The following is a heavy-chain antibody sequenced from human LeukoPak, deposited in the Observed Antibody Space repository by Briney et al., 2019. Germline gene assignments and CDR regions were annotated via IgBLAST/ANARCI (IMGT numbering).Heavy chain of an antibody. J-gene: IGHJ5*02. D-gene: IGHD6-13*01. V-gene: IGHV4-34*01. CDR2: IYYSGST. CDR1: GGSFSGYY. Sequence: SETLSLTCAVYGGSFSGYYWSWIRQPPGKGLEWIGGIYYSGSTNYNPSLKSRVTISVNTSKNQFSLKLSSVTAADTAVYYCARDKAGAAASWFDPWGQGTLVTVSS. CDR3: ARDKAGAAASWFDP.